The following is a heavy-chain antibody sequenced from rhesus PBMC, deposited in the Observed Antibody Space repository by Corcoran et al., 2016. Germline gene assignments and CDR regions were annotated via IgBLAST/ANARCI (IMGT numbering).Heavy chain of an antibody. Sequence: QVQLQESGPGLVKPSETLSLTCAVSGGSISSGYYYWSWIRQPPGKGLEWIGYITYSGSTSYHPSLKSRVTISRDTSKNQFSLKLSSVTAADTAVYYCARDSDIVVVVSATSFDYWGQGVLVTVSS. D-gene: IGHD2-8*01. V-gene: IGHV4-122*02. J-gene: IGHJ4*01. CDR2: ITYSGST. CDR1: GGSISSGYYY. CDR3: ARDSDIVVVVSATSFDY.